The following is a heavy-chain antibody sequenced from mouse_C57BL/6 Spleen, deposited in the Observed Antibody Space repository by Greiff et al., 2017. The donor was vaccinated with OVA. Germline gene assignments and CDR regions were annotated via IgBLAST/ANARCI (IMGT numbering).Heavy chain of an antibody. J-gene: IGHJ1*03. CDR3: ARTYGSSVLNWYFDV. CDR1: GYTFTSYG. Sequence: VQLQQSGAELARPGASVKLSCKASGYTFTSYGISWVKQRTGQGLEWIGEIYPRSGNTYYNEKFKGKATLTADKSSSTAYMELRSLTSEDSAVYFCARTYGSSVLNWYFDVWGTGTTVTVSS. CDR2: IYPRSGNT. V-gene: IGHV1-81*01. D-gene: IGHD1-1*01.